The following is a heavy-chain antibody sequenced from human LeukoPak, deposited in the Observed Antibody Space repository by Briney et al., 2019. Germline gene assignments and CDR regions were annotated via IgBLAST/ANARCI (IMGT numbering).Heavy chain of an antibody. CDR1: GFTFSSYA. CDR2: ISGSGGST. Sequence: PGGSLRLSCAASGFTFSSYAMSWVRQAPGKGLEWVSAISGSGGSTYYADSVKGRFTISRDNSKNTLYLQMNSLRAEDTAVYYCAKPECYVWGSYRSNFDYWGQGTLVTVSS. CDR3: AKPECYVWGSYRSNFDY. J-gene: IGHJ4*02. D-gene: IGHD3-16*02. V-gene: IGHV3-23*01.